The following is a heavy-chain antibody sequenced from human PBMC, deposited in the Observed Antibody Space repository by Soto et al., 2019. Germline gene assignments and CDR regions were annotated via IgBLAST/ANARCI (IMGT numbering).Heavy chain of an antibody. CDR1: GYIFTGYH. Sequence: SVKVSCKASGYIFTGYHIHWVRQAPGRGLEWMGWINPNSGDTEYAQNFQGRVTMTRDTSFNLVYMEMSGLMPDDTAVYYCARDARGTRGFDEMDIWGQGTTVTVSS. D-gene: IGHD3-9*01. CDR3: ARDARGTRGFDEMDI. CDR2: INPNSGDT. J-gene: IGHJ6*02. V-gene: IGHV1-2*02.